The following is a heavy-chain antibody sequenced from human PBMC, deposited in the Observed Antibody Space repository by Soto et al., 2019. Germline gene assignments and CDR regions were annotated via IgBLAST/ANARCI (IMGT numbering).Heavy chain of an antibody. D-gene: IGHD6-13*01. CDR3: AKDPGRGNSSSWYVDWFDP. V-gene: IGHV3-23*01. J-gene: IGHJ5*02. CDR2: ISGSGGST. Sequence: GGSLRLSCAASGFTFSSYAMSWVRQAPGKGLEWVSAISGSGGSTYYADSVKGRFTISRDNSKNTLYLQMNSLRAEDTAVYYCAKDPGRGNSSSWYVDWFDPWGQGTLVTVSS. CDR1: GFTFSSYA.